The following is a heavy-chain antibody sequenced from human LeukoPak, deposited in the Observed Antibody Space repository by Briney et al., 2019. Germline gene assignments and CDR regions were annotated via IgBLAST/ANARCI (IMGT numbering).Heavy chain of an antibody. CDR3: ARLRTPLYYYYYYMDV. CDR1: GGSFSGYY. V-gene: IGHV4-34*01. CDR2: INHSGST. J-gene: IGHJ6*03. Sequence: SETLCLTCAVYGGSFSGYYWSWIRQPPGKGLEWIGEINHSGSTNYNPSLKSRVTISVDTSKNQFSLKLSSVTAADTAVDYCARLRTPLYYYYYYMDVWGKGTTVTVSS. D-gene: IGHD4-17*01.